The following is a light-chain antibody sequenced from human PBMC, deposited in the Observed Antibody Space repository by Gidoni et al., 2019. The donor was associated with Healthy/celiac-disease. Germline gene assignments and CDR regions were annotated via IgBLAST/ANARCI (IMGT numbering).Light chain of an antibody. V-gene: IGKV1-5*03. CDR2: KAS. CDR1: QCISSW. CDR3: QQYDSYLCS. J-gene: IGKJ2*04. Sequence: DIQMTQSPSTMSASVGDRVTITCRASQCISSWLAWYQQKPGKAPKLLIYKASSLESGVPSRFSGSGSGTEFTLTISSLQPDDFATYYCQQYDSYLCSFGQGTKLEIK.